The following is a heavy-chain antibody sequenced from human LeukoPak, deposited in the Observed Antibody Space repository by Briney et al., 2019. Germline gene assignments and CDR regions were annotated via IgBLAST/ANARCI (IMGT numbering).Heavy chain of an antibody. J-gene: IGHJ4*02. Sequence: SETLSLTCTVSGGSISSYYWSWIRQPPGKGLEWIGYIYYSGSSNYNPSLTSRVNMSVDTSQTQFSLKLSSVTAADTAVYYCARSIGYYYPFDFWGQGTPVTVSS. CDR2: IYYSGSS. CDR1: GGSISSYY. CDR3: ARSIGYYYPFDF. V-gene: IGHV4-59*08. D-gene: IGHD3-22*01.